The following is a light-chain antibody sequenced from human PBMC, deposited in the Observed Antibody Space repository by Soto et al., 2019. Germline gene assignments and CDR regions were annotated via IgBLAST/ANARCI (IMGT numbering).Light chain of an antibody. V-gene: IGLV2-14*01. Sequence: QSALTQPASVSASPGQSITISCTGASSDVGGYNYVSWYQQHPGKAPKHMIYEVSNRPSGVSNRFSGSKSDNTASLTISGLQAEDEADYYCSSYTSSSTPYVFGTGTRSPS. J-gene: IGLJ1*01. CDR2: EVS. CDR3: SSYTSSSTPYV. CDR1: SSDVGGYNY.